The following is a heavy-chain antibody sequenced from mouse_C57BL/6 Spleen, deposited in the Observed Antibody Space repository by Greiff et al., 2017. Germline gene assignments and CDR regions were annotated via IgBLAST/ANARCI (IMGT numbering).Heavy chain of an antibody. CDR2: IDPSDSYT. CDR3: AREGYSNYVWFAY. Sequence: QVQLQQPGAELVRPGTSVKLSRKASGYTFTSYWMHWVKQRPGQGLEWIGVIDPSDSYTNYNQKFKGKATLTVDTSSSTAYMQLSSLTSEDSAVYYCAREGYSNYVWFAYWGQGTLVTVSA. D-gene: IGHD2-5*01. CDR1: GYTFTSYW. J-gene: IGHJ3*01. V-gene: IGHV1-59*01.